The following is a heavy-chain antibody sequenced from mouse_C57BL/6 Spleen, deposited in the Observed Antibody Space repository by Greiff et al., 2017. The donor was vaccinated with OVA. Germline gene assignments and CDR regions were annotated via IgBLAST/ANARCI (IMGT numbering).Heavy chain of an antibody. D-gene: IGHD4-1*01. Sequence: QVQLQQPGAELVMPGASVKLSCKASGYTFTSYWMHWVKQRPGQGLEWIGEIDPSDSFTKYNQKFKGKSTLTVDKSSSTAYMQLSSLTSEDSAFYYCARSLTANYAMDYWGQGTSVTVSS. CDR1: GYTFTSYW. CDR2: IDPSDSFT. J-gene: IGHJ4*01. V-gene: IGHV1-69*01. CDR3: ARSLTANYAMDY.